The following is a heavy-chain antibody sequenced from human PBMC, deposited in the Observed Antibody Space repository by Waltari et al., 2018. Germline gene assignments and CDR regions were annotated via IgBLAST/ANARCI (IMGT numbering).Heavy chain of an antibody. V-gene: IGHV1-3*04. J-gene: IGHJ5*02. CDR1: GYTFTTYS. Sequence: QVQLVQSGAEVKKPGASVKVSCKASGYTFTTYSIHWVRQAPGQRLEWMGRINTGTAKTKYSQNFQGRVTMTRDTAARTAYMELNALRAEDTAVYFWAREGAAPGKGWGSWFDPWGQGTLVTVSS. CDR3: AREGAAPGKGWGSWFDP. CDR2: INTGTAKT. D-gene: IGHD6-13*01.